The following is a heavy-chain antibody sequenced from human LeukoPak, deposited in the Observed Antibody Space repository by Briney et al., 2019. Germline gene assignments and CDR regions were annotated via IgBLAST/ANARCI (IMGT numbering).Heavy chain of an antibody. CDR1: GGSISSSGYY. J-gene: IGHJ5*02. D-gene: IGHD1-26*01. CDR3: ARHEYSGSYYGLSWFDL. Sequence: SETLSLTCTVSGGSISSSGYYWGWIRQPPGKGLEWIASIYYSGSTYYNPSLKSRVTISVDTSKNQLSLKLSSLTATDTAVYYCARHEYSGSYYGLSWFDLWGQGTLVTVSS. CDR2: IYYSGST. V-gene: IGHV4-39*01.